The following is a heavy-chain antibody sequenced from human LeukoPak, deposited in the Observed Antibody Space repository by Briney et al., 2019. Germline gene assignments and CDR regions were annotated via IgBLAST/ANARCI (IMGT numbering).Heavy chain of an antibody. CDR2: IHYTGNT. CDR3: AREGTGASRWFDP. J-gene: IGHJ5*02. CDR1: GGSISTYY. Sequence: SETLSLTCAVSGGSISTYYWNWIRQPPGKGLEWIGYIHYTGNTNYNPSLKSRVTISLDTSKNQFSLKLSSVTAADTAVYYCAREGTGASRWFDPWGQGTLVTVSS. V-gene: IGHV4-59*01. D-gene: IGHD1-26*01.